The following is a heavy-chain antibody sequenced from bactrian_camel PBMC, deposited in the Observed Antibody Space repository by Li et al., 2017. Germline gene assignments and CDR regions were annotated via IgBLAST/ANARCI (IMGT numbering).Heavy chain of an antibody. CDR3: AADGLSGSNYDSVPYFAY. Sequence: VQLVESGGGSVQAGGSLRLSCVASGGTYSHYRAYCMAWFRQAPGNERAGVAAIYSAAGSTYYADSVKGRFTISQDNAKNTLYLQMNNLKPEDTAMYYCAADGLSGSNYDSVPYFAYSGQGTQVTVS. V-gene: IGHV3S31*01. J-gene: IGHJ6*01. D-gene: IGHD2*01. CDR2: IYSAAGST. CDR1: GGTYSHYRAYC.